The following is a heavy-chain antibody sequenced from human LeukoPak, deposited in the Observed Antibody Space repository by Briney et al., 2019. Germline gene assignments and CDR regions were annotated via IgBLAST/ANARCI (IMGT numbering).Heavy chain of an antibody. D-gene: IGHD2-21*01. V-gene: IGHV1-2*02. Sequence: ASVKVSCKTSGYTFTDYYMHWVRQAPGQGLEWMGWINPNTGGTSSAQKFQGRVTMSRDTAITTVYMEVSWLTSDDTAIYYCARADRLHGGSYLIGPWGQGTLVTVSS. J-gene: IGHJ5*02. CDR3: ARADRLHGGSYLIGP. CDR1: GYTFTDYY. CDR2: INPNTGGT.